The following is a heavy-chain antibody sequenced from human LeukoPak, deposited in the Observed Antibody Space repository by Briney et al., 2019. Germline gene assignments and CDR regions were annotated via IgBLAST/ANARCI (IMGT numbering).Heavy chain of an antibody. Sequence: SGGSRRLSCAASRFTLTNFGTHWVRQAPGGGLGWVAVISYAGHKTYYADSVRGRFTVSRDKSKNTVDLQMNSLRTEDTAMYYCAKDLFDMLTPIVYYYHAMDIWGRGPTVTVSS. CDR1: RFTLTNFG. CDR3: AKDLFDMLTPIVYYYHAMDI. D-gene: IGHD2-8*01. J-gene: IGHJ6*02. V-gene: IGHV3-30*18. CDR2: ISYAGHKT.